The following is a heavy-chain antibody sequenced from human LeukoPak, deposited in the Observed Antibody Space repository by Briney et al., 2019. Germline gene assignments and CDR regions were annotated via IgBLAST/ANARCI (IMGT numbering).Heavy chain of an antibody. Sequence: SVRVSCKASGGTFSSYTISWVRQAPGQGLEWMGRIIPILGIANYAQKFQGRVTITADKSTSTAYMELSSLRSEDTAVYYCARRAVNYLGDYYYMDVWGKGTTVTVSS. CDR3: ARRAVNYLGDYYYMDV. V-gene: IGHV1-69*02. CDR2: IIPILGIA. J-gene: IGHJ6*03. D-gene: IGHD1-7*01. CDR1: GGTFSSYT.